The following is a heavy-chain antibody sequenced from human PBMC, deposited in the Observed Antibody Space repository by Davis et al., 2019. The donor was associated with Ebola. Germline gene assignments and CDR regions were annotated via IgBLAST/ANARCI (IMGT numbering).Heavy chain of an antibody. J-gene: IGHJ4*02. V-gene: IGHV3-48*02. CDR1: GFTFSSYS. D-gene: IGHD3-22*01. Sequence: PGGSLRLSCAASGFTFSSYSMNWVRQAPGKGLEWVSYISSSSSTIYYADSVKGRFTISRDNAKNSLYLQMNSLRDEDTAVYYCARDFVVGYDSSGYVPFDYWGQGTLVTVSS. CDR2: ISSSSSTI. CDR3: ARDFVVGYDSSGYVPFDY.